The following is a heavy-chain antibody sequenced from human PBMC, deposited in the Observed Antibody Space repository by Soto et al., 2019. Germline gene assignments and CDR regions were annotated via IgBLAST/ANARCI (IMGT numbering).Heavy chain of an antibody. CDR1: GFTFSSYA. D-gene: IGHD6-13*01. CDR2: ISGSGDKT. Sequence: GGSLRLSCAASGFTFSSYAMSWVRQAPGKXLEWVSAISGSGDKTYYADSVKGRITISRDNSKNTLYLQMNSLRAEDTAVYYCAKDGKIAAAGTWVKYFDYWGQGPLVTVSS. J-gene: IGHJ4*02. CDR3: AKDGKIAAAGTWVKYFDY. V-gene: IGHV3-23*01.